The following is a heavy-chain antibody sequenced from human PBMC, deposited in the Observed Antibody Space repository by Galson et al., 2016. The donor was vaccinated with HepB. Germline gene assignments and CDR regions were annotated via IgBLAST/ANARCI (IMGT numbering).Heavy chain of an antibody. D-gene: IGHD2-2*01. CDR3: ARASVVPGARMVFDP. J-gene: IGHJ5*02. CDR2: IYHTGTS. CDR1: GAAINRSNW. V-gene: IGHV4-4*02. Sequence: EPLSLTCAISGAAINRSNWWTWVRQAPGKGLEWFGEIYHTGTSNHNPSLLSRFTMSIDNSKNHFSLNLNSVTAADTAVYYCARASVVPGARMVFDPWGQGILVTVSS.